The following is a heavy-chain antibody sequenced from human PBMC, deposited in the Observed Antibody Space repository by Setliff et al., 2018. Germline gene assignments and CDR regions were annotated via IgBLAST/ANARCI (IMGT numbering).Heavy chain of an antibody. D-gene: IGHD3-3*01. CDR2: IKQDGSEK. CDR1: GFTFSSYW. J-gene: IGHJ3*02. CDR3: ARGVPAADSYYDLWSGSPAAFDI. V-gene: IGHV3-7*03. Sequence: PGGSLRLSCAASGFTFSSYWMSWVRQAPGKGLEWVANIKQDGSEKYYVDSVKGRFTISRDNAKNSLYLQMNSLRAEDTAVYYCARGVPAADSYYDLWSGSPAAFDIWGQGTMVTVSS.